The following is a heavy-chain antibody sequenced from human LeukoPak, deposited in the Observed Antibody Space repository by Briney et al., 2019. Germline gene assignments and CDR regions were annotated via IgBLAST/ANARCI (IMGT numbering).Heavy chain of an antibody. CDR1: GFTFSSKW. J-gene: IGHJ6*03. D-gene: IGHD6-13*01. V-gene: IGHV3-7*01. Sequence: GGSLRLSCAASGFTFSSKWMSWVRQAPGKGLEWVANIKYDGSEKYYVDSVKGRFTISRDNAKNSLYLQMNSLRAEDTAVYYCANNRGYSSSWNVFYYYMDVWGKGTTVTVSS. CDR3: ANNRGYSSSWNVFYYYMDV. CDR2: IKYDGSEK.